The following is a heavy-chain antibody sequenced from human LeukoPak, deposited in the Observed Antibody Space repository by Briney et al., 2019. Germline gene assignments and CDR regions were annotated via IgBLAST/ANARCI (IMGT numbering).Heavy chain of an antibody. V-gene: IGHV3-7*01. J-gene: IGHJ3*01. CDR3: ARVLSSSFL. CDR2: IRQDGSVQ. CDR1: GFTFSSYW. Sequence: GGSLRLSCAASGFTFSSYWMSWVRQAPGKGLEWVANIRQDGSVQNYVDSVKGRFTISRDNPKNSVYLQMNSLRAEDTAVYYCARVLSSSFLWGQGTMVTVPS. D-gene: IGHD2/OR15-2a*01.